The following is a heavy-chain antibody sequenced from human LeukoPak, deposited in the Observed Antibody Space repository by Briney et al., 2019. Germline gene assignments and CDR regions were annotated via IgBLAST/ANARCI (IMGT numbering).Heavy chain of an antibody. Sequence: GGSLGLSCAASGFTFSSYGMHWVRQAPGKGLEWVAVIWYDGSNKYYADSVKGRFTISRDNSKNTLYLQMNSLRAEDTAVYYCARGTGSSWYYDYWGQGTLVTVSS. CDR1: GFTFSSYG. CDR3: ARGTGSSWYYDY. D-gene: IGHD6-13*01. J-gene: IGHJ4*02. CDR2: IWYDGSNK. V-gene: IGHV3-33*01.